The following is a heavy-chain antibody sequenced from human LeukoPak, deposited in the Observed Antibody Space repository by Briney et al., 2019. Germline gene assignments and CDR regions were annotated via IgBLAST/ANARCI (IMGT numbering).Heavy chain of an antibody. CDR3: ARDWAMID. V-gene: IGHV3-48*01. CDR2: ISGSSTSGSSSFI. Sequence: GGSLRLSCAASGFIFSSHSMNWVRQAPGKGLEWLSYISGSSTSGSSSFIYYADSVKGRFTISRYNAKNSLYLQMKGLRVEDTAVYYCARDWAMIDWGQGTLVTVSS. D-gene: IGHD5-12*01. J-gene: IGHJ4*02. CDR1: GFIFSSHS.